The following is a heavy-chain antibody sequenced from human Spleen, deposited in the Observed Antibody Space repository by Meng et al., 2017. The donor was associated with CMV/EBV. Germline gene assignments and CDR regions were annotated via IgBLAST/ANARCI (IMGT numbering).Heavy chain of an antibody. CDR3: AHRDYCSGGTCTFDY. J-gene: IGHJ4*02. CDR2: IYWDDDK. D-gene: IGHD2-15*01. CDR1: GFSLSTIGMG. Sequence: QITLKESGPTLVNPTQTLTLTCTFSGFSLSTIGMGVGWIRQPPGKALEWLALIYWDDDKRYSPSLKSRLTITKDTSENQVVLTMTNMDPVDTATYYCAHRDYCSGGTCTFDYWGQGTLVTVSS. V-gene: IGHV2-5*02.